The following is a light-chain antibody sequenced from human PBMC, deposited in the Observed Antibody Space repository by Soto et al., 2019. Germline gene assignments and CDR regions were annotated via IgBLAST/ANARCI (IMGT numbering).Light chain of an antibody. CDR2: EVR. V-gene: IGLV2-14*01. Sequence: QSALTQPASVSGSPGQSITISCTGTSNDVGGYNFVSWYQQHPGKAPKLMIYEVRYRPSGVSNRFSGSKSGNTASLTISGLQTEDEADYYCSSYTTSTTVVFGGGTKLTVL. CDR1: SNDVGGYNF. J-gene: IGLJ2*01. CDR3: SSYTTSTTVV.